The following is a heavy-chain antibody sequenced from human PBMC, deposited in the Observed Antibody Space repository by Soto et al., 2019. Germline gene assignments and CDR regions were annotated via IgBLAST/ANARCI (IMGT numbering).Heavy chain of an antibody. CDR2: INWNGGST. V-gene: IGHV3-20*04. CDR3: VRRGSGYVDL. CDR1: GFSFDDYG. Sequence: EVKLVESGGGMARPGGSLRLSCVGSGFSFDDYGMSWVRQVPGKGPEWVSGINWNGGSTGYVDSVRGRFTISRDNAKNFLYSEKSDLGAGDQGLFYCVRRGSGYVDLWGPGTLVTVSS. J-gene: IGHJ5*02. D-gene: IGHD5-12*01.